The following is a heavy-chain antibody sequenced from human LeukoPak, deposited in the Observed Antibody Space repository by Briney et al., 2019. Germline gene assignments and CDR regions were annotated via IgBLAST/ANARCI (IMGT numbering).Heavy chain of an antibody. V-gene: IGHV1-18*01. CDR2: ISAYNGNT. J-gene: IGHJ4*02. CDR1: GYTFTSYG. Sequence: PVASVKVSCKASGYTFTSYGISWVRQAPGQGLEWMGWISAYNGNTNYAQKLQGRVTMTTDTSTSTAYMELRSLRSDDTAVYYCARGRGHYYDSSGYYLGFGYWGQGTLVTVSS. CDR3: ARGRGHYYDSSGYYLGFGY. D-gene: IGHD3-22*01.